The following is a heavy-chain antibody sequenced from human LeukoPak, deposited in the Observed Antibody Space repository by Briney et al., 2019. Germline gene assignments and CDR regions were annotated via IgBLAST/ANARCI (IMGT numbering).Heavy chain of an antibody. V-gene: IGHV1-18*01. CDR3: ARRKNWSYEGFDP. Sequence: ASVKVSCKASGYTFTNNGVSWVRQAPGQGLEWMGWISAYNGNTNYAQKVQGRVTLTTDTSTSTAYMELRSLTSDDTAVYYCARRKNWSYEGFDPWGQGTLVTVSS. CDR1: GYTFTNNG. J-gene: IGHJ5*02. CDR2: ISAYNGNT. D-gene: IGHD1-7*01.